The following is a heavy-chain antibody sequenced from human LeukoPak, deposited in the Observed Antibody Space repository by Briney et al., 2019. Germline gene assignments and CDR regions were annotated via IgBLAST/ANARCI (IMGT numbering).Heavy chain of an antibody. V-gene: IGHV3-9*01. CDR3: AKIAAAGAFDY. D-gene: IGHD6-13*01. CDR2: ISWNSGSI. Sequence: GRSLRLSCAASGFTFDDYAMHWVRQAPGKGLEWVSGISWNSGSIGYAVSVKGRFTISRDNAKNSLYLQMNSLRAEDTALYYCAKIAAAGAFDYWGQGTLVTVSS. CDR1: GFTFDDYA. J-gene: IGHJ4*02.